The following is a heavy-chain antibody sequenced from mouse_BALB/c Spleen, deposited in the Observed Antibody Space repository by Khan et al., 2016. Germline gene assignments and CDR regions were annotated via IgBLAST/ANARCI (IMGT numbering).Heavy chain of an antibody. V-gene: IGHV4-1*02. J-gene: IGHJ2*01. CDR3: TRLYYYGCSDY. CDR1: GFDFRRYW. D-gene: IGHD1-1*01. Sequence: EVQLVETGGGLVQPGGSLKLSCAASGFDFRRYWMSWVRQAPGRGLEWIGEIYPDSSTINYTPSLKDKFIISRDNAKNTLYLQMSKVRSEDTALYYCTRLYYYGCSDYWGQGTTLTVSS. CDR2: IYPDSSTI.